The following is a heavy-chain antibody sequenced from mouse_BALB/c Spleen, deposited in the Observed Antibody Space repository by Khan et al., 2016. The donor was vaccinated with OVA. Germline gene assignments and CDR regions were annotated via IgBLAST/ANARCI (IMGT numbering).Heavy chain of an antibody. CDR3: ARDDYFLGDAMDY. V-gene: IGHV1S56*01. D-gene: IGHD2-4*01. J-gene: IGHJ4*01. CDR2: IYPGSFNT. CDR1: GYTFTTYY. Sequence: QVQLQQSGPELVKPGASVRISCKASGYTFTTYYLHWVKQRPGQGLEWIGWIYPGSFNTNYNEKFKGKATLTADKSSNTAYMQLSSLTSEDSAVYLDARDDYFLGDAMDYWGQGTSVTVSS.